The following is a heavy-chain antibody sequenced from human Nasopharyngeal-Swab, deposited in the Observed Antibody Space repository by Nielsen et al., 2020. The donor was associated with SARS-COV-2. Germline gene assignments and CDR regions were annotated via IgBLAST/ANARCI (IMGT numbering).Heavy chain of an antibody. CDR2: ISTTGSSK. Sequence: SCAASGFTFSDYCMSWIRQAPGKGLEWVSHISTTGSSKYYADSLKGRFTISRDNDKNSLYLQMNSLRADDTAVYYCASGGYDFWSGYPSDYWGLGTLVTVSS. D-gene: IGHD3-3*01. V-gene: IGHV3-11*04. CDR1: GFTFSDYC. J-gene: IGHJ4*02. CDR3: ASGGYDFWSGYPSDY.